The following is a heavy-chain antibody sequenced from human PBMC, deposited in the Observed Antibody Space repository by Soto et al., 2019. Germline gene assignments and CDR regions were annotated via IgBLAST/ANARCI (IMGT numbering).Heavy chain of an antibody. CDR1: GGSISSGDYY. J-gene: IGHJ4*02. V-gene: IGHV4-30-4*01. CDR2: IYYSGST. CDR3: ARRGIYGSGSYEDY. Sequence: QVQLQESGPGLVKPSQTLSLTCTVSGGSISSGDYYWSWIRQPPGKGLEWIGYIYYSGSTYYNPSVKSRDNISVDTSKNQFSLKLSSVTAADTAVYYCARRGIYGSGSYEDYWGQGTLVTVSS. D-gene: IGHD3-10*01.